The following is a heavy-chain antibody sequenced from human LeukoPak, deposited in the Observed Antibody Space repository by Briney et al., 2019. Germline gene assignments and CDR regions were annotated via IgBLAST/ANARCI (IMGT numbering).Heavy chain of an antibody. J-gene: IGHJ4*02. V-gene: IGHV1-2*02. CDR3: ARDHEDIVLMVYDTPGDY. Sequence: GASVKVSCKASGYTFTGYYMHWVRQAPGQGLEWMGWINSNSGGTNYAQKLQGRVTMTRDTSISTAYMELSRLRSDDTAVYYCARDHEDIVLMVYDTPGDYWGQGTLVTVSS. CDR2: INSNSGGT. D-gene: IGHD2-8*01. CDR1: GYTFTGYY.